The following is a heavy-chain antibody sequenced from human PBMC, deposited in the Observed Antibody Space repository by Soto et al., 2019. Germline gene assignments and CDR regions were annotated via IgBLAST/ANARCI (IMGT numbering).Heavy chain of an antibody. D-gene: IGHD6-13*01. V-gene: IGHV4-39*01. J-gene: IGHJ3*02. CDR1: GGSISSSSYY. Sequence: SETLSLTCTVSGGSISSSSYYWGWIRQPPGKGLEWIGSIYYSGSTYYNPSLKSRVTISVDTSKNQFSLKLSSVTAADTAVYYCARSAGRAAAGHRVGAFDIWGQGTMVTVSS. CDR2: IYYSGST. CDR3: ARSAGRAAAGHRVGAFDI.